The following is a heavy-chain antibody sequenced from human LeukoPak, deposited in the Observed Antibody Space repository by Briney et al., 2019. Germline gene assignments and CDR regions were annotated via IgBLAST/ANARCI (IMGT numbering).Heavy chain of an antibody. V-gene: IGHV5-51*01. Sequence: GESLKISCRGSGYSFTSYWIAWVRQKPGKGLEWMGMIYPGDSDTKYSPSFQGQVTISADKSINTAYLQWSSLKASDTAIYYCARHYYMDVWGKGTTVTVSS. J-gene: IGHJ6*03. CDR2: IYPGDSDT. CDR1: GYSFTSYW. CDR3: ARHYYMDV.